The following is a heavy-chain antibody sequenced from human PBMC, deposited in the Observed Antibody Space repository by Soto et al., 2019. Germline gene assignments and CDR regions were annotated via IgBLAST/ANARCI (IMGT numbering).Heavy chain of an antibody. Sequence: SVKVSCKASGGTFSSYAISWVRQAPGQGLEWMGGIIPIFGTANYAQKFQGRVTITADESTSTAYMELSSLRSEDTAVYYCARNYCTNGVCYYNLDYWGQGTLVTVSS. J-gene: IGHJ4*02. CDR2: IIPIFGTA. CDR3: ARNYCTNGVCYYNLDY. CDR1: GGTFSSYA. V-gene: IGHV1-69*13. D-gene: IGHD2-8*01.